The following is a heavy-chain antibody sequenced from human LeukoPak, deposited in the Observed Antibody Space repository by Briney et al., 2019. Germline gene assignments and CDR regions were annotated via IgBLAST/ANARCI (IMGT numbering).Heavy chain of an antibody. J-gene: IGHJ4*02. Sequence: SETLSLTCTVSVGSISSYYWSWIRQPPGKGLEWIGYIYYSGSTNYNPSLKSRVTISVDTSKNQFSLKLSSVTAADTAVYYCAREDGSSSVGGFDYWGQGTLVTVSS. CDR2: IYYSGST. V-gene: IGHV4-59*01. CDR3: AREDGSSSVGGFDY. D-gene: IGHD6-6*01. CDR1: VGSISSYY.